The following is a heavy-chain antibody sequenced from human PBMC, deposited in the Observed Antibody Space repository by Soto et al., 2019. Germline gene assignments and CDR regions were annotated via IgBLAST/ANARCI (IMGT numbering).Heavy chain of an antibody. Sequence: ASVKVSCKASGYTFTSYGISWVRQAPGQGLEWMGWISAYNGNTNYAQKLQGRVTMTTDTSTSTAYMELRSLRSDDTAVYYCARDLSLTTLSRQYIDYWGQGTLVTVSS. D-gene: IGHD4-17*01. CDR3: ARDLSLTTLSRQYIDY. CDR1: GYTFTSYG. J-gene: IGHJ4*02. CDR2: ISAYNGNT. V-gene: IGHV1-18*01.